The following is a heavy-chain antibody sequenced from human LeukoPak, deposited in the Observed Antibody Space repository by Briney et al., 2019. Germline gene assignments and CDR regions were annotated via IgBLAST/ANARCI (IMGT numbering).Heavy chain of an antibody. CDR2: ISGSGGST. V-gene: IGHV3-23*01. CDR3: AKDPRITISGVATSFDY. D-gene: IGHD3-3*01. Sequence: LSLTCAVSGGSISSGGYSWSWIRQPPGKGLEWVSAISGSGGSTYYADSVKGRFTISRDNSKNTLYLQLNSLRAEDTAVYYCAKDPRITISGVATSFDYWGQGTLVTVSS. CDR1: GGSISSGGYS. J-gene: IGHJ4*02.